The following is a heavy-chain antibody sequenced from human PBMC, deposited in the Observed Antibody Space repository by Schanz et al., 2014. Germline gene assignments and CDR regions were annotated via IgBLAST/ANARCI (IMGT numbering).Heavy chain of an antibody. V-gene: IGHV3-30*13. Sequence: PLVEFGGGLVQPGGSLRLSCEASGFSFSVSWMNWVRQAPGKGLEWVAHISFDGGKTYYADSVKGRFTISRDSPKNRLYLQMNSLRPEDSGVYYCARGVARERYSDWLELDYWGQGTLVTVSS. CDR3: ARGVARERYSDWLELDY. CDR1: GFSFSVSW. J-gene: IGHJ4*02. D-gene: IGHD3-9*01. CDR2: ISFDGGKT.